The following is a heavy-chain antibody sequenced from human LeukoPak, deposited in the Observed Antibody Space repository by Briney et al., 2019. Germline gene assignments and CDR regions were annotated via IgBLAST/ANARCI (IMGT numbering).Heavy chain of an antibody. CDR3: AKDQDSYYYDSSGYYN. CDR2: IRYDGSNK. J-gene: IGHJ4*02. CDR1: GFTFSSYG. D-gene: IGHD3-22*01. V-gene: IGHV3-30*02. Sequence: GGSLRLSCAASGFTFSSYGMHWVRQAPGKGLEWVAFIRYDGSNKYYADSVKGRFTISRDNSKNTLYLQMNSLRAEDTAVYYCAKDQDSYYYDSSGYYNWGQGTLVTVSS.